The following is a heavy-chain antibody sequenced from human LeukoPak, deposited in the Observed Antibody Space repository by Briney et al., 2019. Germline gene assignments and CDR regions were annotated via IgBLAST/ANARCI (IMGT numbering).Heavy chain of an antibody. Sequence: SETLSLTCTVSGGSISSYYWSWIRQPAGKGLEWIGRIYTSGSTNYNPSLKSRVTMSVDTSKNQFSLKLSSVTAADTAVYYCARDRRYGSGSYYYYYMDVWGKGTTVTVSS. CDR2: IYTSGST. CDR3: ARDRRYGSGSYYYYYMDV. D-gene: IGHD3-10*01. CDR1: GGSISSYY. J-gene: IGHJ6*03. V-gene: IGHV4-4*07.